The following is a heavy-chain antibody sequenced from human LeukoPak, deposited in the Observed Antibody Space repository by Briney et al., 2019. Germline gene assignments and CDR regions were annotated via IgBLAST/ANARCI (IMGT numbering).Heavy chain of an antibody. D-gene: IGHD2/OR15-2a*01. V-gene: IGHV3-30*04. J-gene: IGHJ4*02. CDR2: ISYDGSNK. Sequence: GGSLRLSCGASGFTFSSYAMHWVRQAPGKGLEWVAVISYDGSNKYYADSVKGRFTISRDNSKNTLYLQMNSLRAEDTAVYYCARDPGNSWGQGTLVTVSS. CDR3: ARDPGNS. CDR1: GFTFSSYA.